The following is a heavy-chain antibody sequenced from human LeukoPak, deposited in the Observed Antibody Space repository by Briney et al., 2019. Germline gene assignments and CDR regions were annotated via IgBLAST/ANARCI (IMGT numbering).Heavy chain of an antibody. D-gene: IGHD3-16*01. CDR2: IIPIFGTT. CDR1: GYTFTSYD. Sequence: ASVKVSCKASGYTFTSYDISWVRQAPGQGLEWMGGIIPIFGTTNYAQKFQGRVTITADESTSTAYMELSSLRSEDTAVYYCAGDSYGFDYWGQGILVTVSS. J-gene: IGHJ4*02. CDR3: AGDSYGFDY. V-gene: IGHV1-69*13.